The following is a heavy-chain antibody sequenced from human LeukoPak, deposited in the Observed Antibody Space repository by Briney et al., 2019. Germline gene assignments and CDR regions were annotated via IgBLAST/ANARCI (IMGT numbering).Heavy chain of an antibody. V-gene: IGHV4-38-2*01. Sequence: PSETLSLTCAVSGYPINNAYYWVWIRQPPGKGLEWIGSLYHPDSTYYNPSLKSRVTMSVDTSRNQFSLKLSFVTAADTAVYYCARRLLWRKYEIQYYFDYWGQGTLVTVSS. CDR3: ARRLLWRKYEIQYYFDY. J-gene: IGHJ4*02. CDR1: GYPINNAYY. D-gene: IGHD2-21*01. CDR2: LYHPDST.